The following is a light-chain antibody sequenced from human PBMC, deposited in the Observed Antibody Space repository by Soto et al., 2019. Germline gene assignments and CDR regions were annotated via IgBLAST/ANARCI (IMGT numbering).Light chain of an antibody. Sequence: EILITQSPATLSVSPGERATLSCSASQSVSSDLAWYQQKPGQPPRLLIYDTSTRATGVPARFSGSGSGTDFTLTISRLEPEDFAVYFCQQYDNLSWTFGQGTKVDIK. CDR2: DTS. J-gene: IGKJ1*01. CDR3: QQYDNLSWT. CDR1: QSVSSD. V-gene: IGKV3-15*01.